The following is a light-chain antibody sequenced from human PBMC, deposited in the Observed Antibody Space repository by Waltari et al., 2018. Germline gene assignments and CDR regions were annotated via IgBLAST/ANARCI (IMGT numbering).Light chain of an antibody. CDR1: SRDIRSYDL. V-gene: IGLV2-23*01. CDR3: CSYGGTTNWM. Sequence: QSALTQPASVSGSPGQSITISGTGTSRDIRSYDLVSWYLLLSGKAPKLLLAGGSQRPSGGSTRSSGSKSGNTASLTISGLQAEDEADYYCCSYGGTTNWMFGGGTRLTV. CDR2: GGS. J-gene: IGLJ3*02.